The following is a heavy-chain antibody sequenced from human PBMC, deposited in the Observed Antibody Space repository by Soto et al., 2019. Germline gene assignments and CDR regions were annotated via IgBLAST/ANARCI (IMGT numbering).Heavy chain of an antibody. J-gene: IGHJ4*02. CDR2: IKSKTDGGTT. CDR1: GFTFSDAW. CDR3: TSPYCSTTSCFR. V-gene: IGHV3-15*01. D-gene: IGHD2-2*01. Sequence: EVQLVESGGGLVKPGWSLRLSCAASGFTFSDAWMTWVRQAPGKGLEWVGRIKSKTDGGTTDYAAPVKGRFTISRDDSKNTLYLQMNSLKTEDTAVYYCTSPYCSTTSCFRWGQGTLVTVSS.